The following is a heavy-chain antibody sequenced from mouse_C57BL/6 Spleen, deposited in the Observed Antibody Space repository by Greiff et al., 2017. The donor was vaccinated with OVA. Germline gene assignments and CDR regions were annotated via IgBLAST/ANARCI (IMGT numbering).Heavy chain of an antibody. Sequence: EVKLQESGGDLVKPGGSLKLSCAASGFTFSSYGMSWVRQTPDKRLEWVATISSGGSYTYYPDSVKGRFTISRDNAKNTLYLQMSSLKSEDTAMYYCARQGVTAQATSWFAYWGQGTLVTVSA. V-gene: IGHV5-6*01. J-gene: IGHJ3*01. CDR1: GFTFSSYG. CDR2: ISSGGSYT. CDR3: ARQGVTAQATSWFAY. D-gene: IGHD3-2*02.